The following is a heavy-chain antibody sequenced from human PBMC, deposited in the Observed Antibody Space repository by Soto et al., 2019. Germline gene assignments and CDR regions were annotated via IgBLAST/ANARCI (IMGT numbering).Heavy chain of an antibody. Sequence: SVKVSCKASGGTSSSYTISWVRQAPGQGLEWMGRIIPILGIANYAQKFQGRVTITADKSTSTAYMELSSLRSEDTAVYYCARADGSGSYKGYYYYGMDVWGQGTTVTVSS. CDR2: IIPILGIA. V-gene: IGHV1-69*02. CDR3: ARADGSGSYKGYYYYGMDV. J-gene: IGHJ6*02. CDR1: GGTSSSYT. D-gene: IGHD3-10*01.